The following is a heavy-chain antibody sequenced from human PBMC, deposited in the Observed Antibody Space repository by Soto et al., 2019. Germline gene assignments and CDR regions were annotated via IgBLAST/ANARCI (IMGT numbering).Heavy chain of an antibody. V-gene: IGHV3-21*01. D-gene: IGHD5-12*01. Sequence: SLRLSCAASGFTFSSYSMNWVRQAPGKGLEWVSSISSSSSYIYYADSVKGRFTISRDNAKNSLYLQMNSLRAEDTAVYYCARGRVATDYYGMDVWGQGTTVTVSS. CDR2: ISSSSSYI. J-gene: IGHJ6*02. CDR1: GFTFSSYS. CDR3: ARGRVATDYYGMDV.